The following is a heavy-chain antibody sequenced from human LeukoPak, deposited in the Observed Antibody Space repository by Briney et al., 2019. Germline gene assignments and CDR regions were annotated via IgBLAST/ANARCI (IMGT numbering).Heavy chain of an antibody. CDR1: EATFSNSA. J-gene: IGHJ5*01. CDR2: IIPMFDTA. D-gene: IGHD3-9*01. CDR3: ARDDNDTLTGYFDS. V-gene: IGHV1-69*13. Sequence: ASVKVSCKASEATFSNSAISWVLLAPGQGLESMGGIIPMFDTAHYAEKFQGRVTIYADESTNTVYMEMRGLRSEDTAVYYCARDDNDTLTGYFDSWGQGTLVTVSS.